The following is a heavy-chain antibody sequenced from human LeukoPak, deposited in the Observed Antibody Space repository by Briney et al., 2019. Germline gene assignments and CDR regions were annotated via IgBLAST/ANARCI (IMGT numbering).Heavy chain of an antibody. CDR2: ISSSSSYI. V-gene: IGHV3-21*01. CDR1: GFTFSRYS. J-gene: IGHJ6*03. D-gene: IGHD3-10*01. Sequence: PGRSLRLSCAASGFTFSRYSMNWVRQAPGKGLEWVSCISSSSSYIYYANSVKGRFTISRDNAKNSLYLQMNSLRAEDTAVYYCARDQYGSGSYFYYYYYMDVWGKGTTVTISS. CDR3: ARDQYGSGSYFYYYYYMDV.